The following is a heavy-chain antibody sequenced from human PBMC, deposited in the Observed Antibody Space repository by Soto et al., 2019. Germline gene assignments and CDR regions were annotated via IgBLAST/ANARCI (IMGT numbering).Heavy chain of an antibody. CDR2: IYPDDSDT. Sequence: GESLKISCKASGYSFNTYWIGWVRQLPGKGLEWMGIIYPDDSDTRYSPSFQGQVTISADKSFTTVYLQWNSLKASDTAIYFCAVNGGGRDMDVWGQGTTVTVSS. V-gene: IGHV5-51*01. CDR1: GYSFNTYW. D-gene: IGHD3-16*01. J-gene: IGHJ6*02. CDR3: AVNGGGRDMDV.